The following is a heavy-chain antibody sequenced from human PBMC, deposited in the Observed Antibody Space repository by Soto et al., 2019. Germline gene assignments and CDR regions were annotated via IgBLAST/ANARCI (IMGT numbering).Heavy chain of an antibody. V-gene: IGHV4-30-4*01. CDR1: GGSVSSGDYY. J-gene: IGHJ3*02. CDR2: IYYTGSA. D-gene: IGHD1-26*01. Sequence: SETLSLTCTVSGGSVSSGDYYWTWIRQPPGMRLEWTGYIYYTGSAYYNPSLQSRVTMSVDTSKNQFSLKLSFVTAADTAVYYSASMRNSCLFRGAFDTWGQGTMVTVS. CDR3: ASMRNSCLFRGAFDT.